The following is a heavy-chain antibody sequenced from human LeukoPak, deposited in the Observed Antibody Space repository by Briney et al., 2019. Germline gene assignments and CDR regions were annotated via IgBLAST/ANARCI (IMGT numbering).Heavy chain of an antibody. CDR1: GYSISSGYY. J-gene: IGHJ4*02. V-gene: IGHV4-38-2*01. CDR3: ARASLVAAAGLFDY. Sequence: SETLSLTCAVSGYSISSGYYWGWIRQPPGKGLEWIGSIYHSGSTYYNPSLKSRVTISVDTSKNQFSLKLSSVTAADTAVYYCARASLVAAAGLFDYWGQGTLVTVSS. D-gene: IGHD6-13*01. CDR2: IYHSGST.